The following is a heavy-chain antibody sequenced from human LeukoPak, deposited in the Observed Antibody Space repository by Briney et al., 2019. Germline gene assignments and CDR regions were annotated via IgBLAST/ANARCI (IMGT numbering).Heavy chain of an antibody. J-gene: IGHJ6*02. Sequence: PGGSLRLSCAASRFTVSSNYMSWVRQAPGKGLEWVSVIYSGGSTYYADSVKGRFTISRDNSKNTLYLQMNSLRAEDTAVYYCARDLDYYDSSYYYYGMDVWGQGTTVTVSS. D-gene: IGHD3-22*01. CDR1: RFTVSSNY. CDR3: ARDLDYYDSSYYYYGMDV. CDR2: IYSGGST. V-gene: IGHV3-53*01.